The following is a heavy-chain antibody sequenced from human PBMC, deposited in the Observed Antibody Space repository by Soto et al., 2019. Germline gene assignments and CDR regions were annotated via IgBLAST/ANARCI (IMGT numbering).Heavy chain of an antibody. D-gene: IGHD3-10*01. J-gene: IGHJ4*02. CDR3: AGGPQTYYYGSGYYFDY. Sequence: PSETLSLTCTVSGGSISSYYWSWIRQPPGKGLEWIGYIYYSGSTNYNPSLKSRVTISVDTSKNQFSLKLSSVTAADTAVYYCAGGPQTYYYGSGYYFDYWGQGTLVTVSS. V-gene: IGHV4-59*01. CDR1: GGSISSYY. CDR2: IYYSGST.